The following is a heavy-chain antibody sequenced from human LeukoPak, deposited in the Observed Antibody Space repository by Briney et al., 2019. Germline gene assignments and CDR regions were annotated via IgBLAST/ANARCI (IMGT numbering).Heavy chain of an antibody. CDR2: VNPNSGGT. Sequence: EASVKVSCKASGYTFTGYYMHWVRQAPGQGLEWMGWVNPNSGGTNYAQKFQGRVTMTRDTSISTAYMELSRLRSDDTAVYYCARGKVATNVYWGQGTLVTVSS. J-gene: IGHJ4*02. D-gene: IGHD5-12*01. V-gene: IGHV1-2*02. CDR1: GYTFTGYY. CDR3: ARGKVATNVY.